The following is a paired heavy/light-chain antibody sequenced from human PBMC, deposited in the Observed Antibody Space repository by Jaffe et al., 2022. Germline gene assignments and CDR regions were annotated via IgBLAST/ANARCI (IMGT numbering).Heavy chain of an antibody. CDR1: GFTFGDFA. Sequence: EVQLVESGGSLVQPGRSLRLSCTASGFTFGDFAISWVRQAPGKGLEWVGFIRSKTYGGTTEYAASVKGRISMSRDDSKSIAYLQMNSLKTEDTAVYFCTRVDGPFDYWGQGTLVTVSS. CDR3: TRVDGPFDY. CDR2: IRSKTYGGTT. J-gene: IGHJ4*02. V-gene: IGHV3-49*04.
Light chain of an antibody. CDR2: GAS. CDR3: QQHGSLPYT. J-gene: IGKJ2*01. Sequence: EIVLTQSPGTLSLSPGERATLSCRASQSVTSGYLVAWYQQKPGQAPRLLIYGASSRATGIPDRFSGSGSGTDFTLTISRLEPEDFAVYYCQQHGSLPYTFGQGTKLEIK. CDR1: QSVTSGY. V-gene: IGKV3-20*01.